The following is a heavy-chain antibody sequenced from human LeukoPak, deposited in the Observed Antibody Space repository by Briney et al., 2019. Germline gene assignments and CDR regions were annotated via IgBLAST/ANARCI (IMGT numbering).Heavy chain of an antibody. D-gene: IGHD5-18*01. CDR2: ISSSSSYI. J-gene: IGHJ3*02. CDR3: AREGGIQLWSFDI. Sequence: GGSLRLSCAASGFTFSSYSMNWVRQAPGKGLEWVSSISSSSSYIYYADSVKGRFTISRDNAKNSLYLQMNSLRAEDTAVYYCAREGGIQLWSFDIWGQGTMVTLSS. CDR1: GFTFSSYS. V-gene: IGHV3-21*01.